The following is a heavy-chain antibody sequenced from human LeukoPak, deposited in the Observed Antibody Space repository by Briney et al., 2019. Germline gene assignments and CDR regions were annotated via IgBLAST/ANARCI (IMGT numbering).Heavy chain of an antibody. CDR3: ARDLGISWFDP. CDR2: INSDGSST. D-gene: IGHD3-10*01. V-gene: IGHV3-74*01. CDR1: GFTFSSYW. Sequence: SGGSLRLSCAASGFTFSSYWMHWVRQAPGKGLVRVSRINSDGSSTSYADSVKGRFTISRDNAKNTLYLQMNSLRAEDTAVYYCARDLGISWFDPWGQGTLVTVSS. J-gene: IGHJ5*02.